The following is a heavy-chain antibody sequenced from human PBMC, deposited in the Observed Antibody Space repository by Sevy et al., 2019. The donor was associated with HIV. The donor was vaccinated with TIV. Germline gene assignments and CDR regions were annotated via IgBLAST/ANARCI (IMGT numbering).Heavy chain of an antibody. CDR2: IIPIFGTA. D-gene: IGHD1-20*01. CDR1: GGTFSSYA. CDR3: ARGTRITGNYYYGMDV. Sequence: ASVKVSCKASGGTFSSYAISWVRQAPGQGLEWMGGIIPIFGTANYAQKFQGRVTITADESTSTAYMELSSLRSEDTAVYYCARGTRITGNYYYGMDVWGQWTTVTVSS. V-gene: IGHV1-69*13. J-gene: IGHJ6*02.